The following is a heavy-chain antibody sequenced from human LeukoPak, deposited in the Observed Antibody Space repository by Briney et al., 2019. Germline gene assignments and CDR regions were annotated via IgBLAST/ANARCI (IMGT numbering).Heavy chain of an antibody. J-gene: IGHJ3*01. CDR2: ISIGGVST. Sequence: KPGGSLRLSCAASGLTFSTYAMTCVRQAPGKWLEWDSAISIGGVSTLYADSVNGRLIISRENAKNTLYLQMNSLRGEDTAVYYCAFCSGGNCYSEAFDFWGRGTMVTVTS. CDR1: GLTFSTYA. CDR3: AFCSGGNCYSEAFDF. V-gene: IGHV3-23*01. D-gene: IGHD2-15*01.